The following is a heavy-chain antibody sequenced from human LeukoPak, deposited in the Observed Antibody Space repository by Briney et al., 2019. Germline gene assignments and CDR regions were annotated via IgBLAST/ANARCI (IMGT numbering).Heavy chain of an antibody. Sequence: PGGSLRLSCEASGFTFDAYAMHWVRQAPGKGLEWVSLINKDGSATYYADSVKGRSTISRDNSKNSLYLQMNSLRSEDTALYYCATWAFYHSLDVWGQGTTVTVSS. CDR1: GFTFDAYA. D-gene: IGHD1-26*01. CDR3: ATWAFYHSLDV. V-gene: IGHV3-43*02. CDR2: INKDGSAT. J-gene: IGHJ6*02.